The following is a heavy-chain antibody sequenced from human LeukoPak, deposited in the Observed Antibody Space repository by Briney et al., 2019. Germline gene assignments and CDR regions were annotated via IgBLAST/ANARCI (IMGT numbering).Heavy chain of an antibody. J-gene: IGHJ4*02. D-gene: IGHD5-12*01. CDR3: ARTEGYSGYD. V-gene: IGHV4-59*01. CDR1: GGSISSYY. CDR2: IYYSGST. Sequence: SETLSLTCTVSGGSISSYYWSWIRQPPGKGLEWIGYIYYSGSTNYNPSLKSRVTISVDTSKNQFSLKLSFVTAADTAVYYCARTEGYSGYDWGQGTLVTVSS.